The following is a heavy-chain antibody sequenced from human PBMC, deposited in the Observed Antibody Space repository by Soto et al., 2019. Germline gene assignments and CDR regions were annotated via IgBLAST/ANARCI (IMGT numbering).Heavy chain of an antibody. Sequence: GGSLRLSCAASGFTFSSYAMHWVRQAPGKGLEWVAVISYDGSNKYYADSVKGRFTISRDNSKNTLYLQMNSLRAEDTAVYYCAREMDIVVVPAAMSLPDYWGQ. CDR2: ISYDGSNK. J-gene: IGHJ4*02. D-gene: IGHD2-2*03. CDR3: AREMDIVVVPAAMSLPDY. CDR1: GFTFSSYA. V-gene: IGHV3-30-3*01.